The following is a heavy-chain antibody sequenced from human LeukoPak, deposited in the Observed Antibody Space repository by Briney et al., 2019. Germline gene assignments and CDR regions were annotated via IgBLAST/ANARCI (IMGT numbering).Heavy chain of an antibody. D-gene: IGHD6-6*01. V-gene: IGHV3-23*01. Sequence: GGSLRLSCAASEFTISDYSMYWVRQAPGTGLDWVSGITGNGDKTYYADSVRGRFSITRDNSKSTLYLHMNSLRAEDTAVYYCAKGQQFESLLDHWGQGTLVTVSS. CDR1: EFTISDYS. J-gene: IGHJ4*02. CDR2: ITGNGDKT. CDR3: AKGQQFESLLDH.